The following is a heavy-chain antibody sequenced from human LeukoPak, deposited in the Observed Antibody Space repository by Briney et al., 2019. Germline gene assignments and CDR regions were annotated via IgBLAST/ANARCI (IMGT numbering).Heavy chain of an antibody. CDR2: IYSDGRT. CDR3: ARVCPAIAGSASAPTPYY. J-gene: IGHJ6*03. CDR1: GFTVSSNY. Sequence: GGSLRLSCAASGFTVSSNYMSWVRQAPGKGLEWVSVIYSDGRTYYADSVKGRFTISRDNSKNTLYLETNSLRAEDTAVYYCARVCPAIAGSASAPTPYY. V-gene: IGHV3-53*01. D-gene: IGHD3-10*01.